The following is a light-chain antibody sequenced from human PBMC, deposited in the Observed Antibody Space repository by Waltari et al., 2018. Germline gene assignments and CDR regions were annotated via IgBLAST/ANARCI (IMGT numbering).Light chain of an antibody. J-gene: IGKJ1*01. CDR1: QSIGAY. V-gene: IGKV1-39*01. Sequence: DIQMTQSPSSLSASIGDRVTLACRASQSIGAYLNWYQQKPGSAPKLLIYAASKLHNGVPSRFRGGGSGADFALTINRLQPEDFAIYFCQQSHTVPWTFGQGTKVEIK. CDR3: QQSHTVPWT. CDR2: AAS.